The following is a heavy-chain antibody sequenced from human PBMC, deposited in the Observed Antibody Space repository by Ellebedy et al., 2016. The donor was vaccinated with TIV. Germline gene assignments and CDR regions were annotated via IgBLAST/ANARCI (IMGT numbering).Heavy chain of an antibody. Sequence: ASVKVSCKASGYTFTRSTMHWVRQAPGQRLEWMGWINAGNGNTKYSQNFQGRVTMTEDTSTDTAYMELSSLRSEDTAVYYCATDLRYCTNGVCFKRYDAFDIWGQGTMVTVSS. CDR3: ATDLRYCTNGVCFKRYDAFDI. V-gene: IGHV1-3*01. J-gene: IGHJ3*02. CDR1: GYTFTRST. CDR2: INAGNGNT. D-gene: IGHD2-8*01.